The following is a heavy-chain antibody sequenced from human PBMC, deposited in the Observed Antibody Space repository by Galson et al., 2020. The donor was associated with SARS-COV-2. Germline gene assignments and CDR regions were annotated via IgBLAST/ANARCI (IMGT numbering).Heavy chain of an antibody. D-gene: IGHD3-10*01. J-gene: IGHJ6*03. CDR2: INAGNGNT. CDR3: ARDVDYGSGSYSFYYYMDV. V-gene: IGHV1-3*01. CDR1: GYTFTSYA. Sequence: ASVKVSCKASGYTFTSYAMHWVRQDPGQRLEWMGWINAGNGNTKYSQKFQGRVTITRDTSASTAYMELSSLRSEDTAVYYCARDVDYGSGSYSFYYYMDVWGKGTTVTVSS.